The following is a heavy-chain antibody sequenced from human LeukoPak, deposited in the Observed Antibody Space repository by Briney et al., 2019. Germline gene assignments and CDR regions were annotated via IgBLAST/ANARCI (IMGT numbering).Heavy chain of an antibody. V-gene: IGHV3-64*01. CDR3: ARALEHRDGYNSVRAFDI. D-gene: IGHD5-24*01. Sequence: GRSLRLSCAASGFTFSSYAMHWVRQAPGKGLEYVSAISSNGGSTYYANSVKGRFTISRDNSKNTLYLQMGSLRAEDMAVYYCARALEHRDGYNSVRAFDIWGQGTMVTVSS. J-gene: IGHJ3*02. CDR1: GFTFSSYA. CDR2: ISSNGGST.